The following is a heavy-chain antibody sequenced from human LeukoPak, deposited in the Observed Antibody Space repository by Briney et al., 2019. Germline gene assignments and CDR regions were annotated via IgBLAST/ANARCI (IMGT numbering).Heavy chain of an antibody. V-gene: IGHV5-51*01. CDR2: IYPGDSDT. D-gene: IGHD3-10*01. CDR3: AKLDSVLLWFGEGTN. Sequence: KVGESLKISCKGSGYSFTSYWIGWVRQMPGKGLEWMGIIYPGDSDTRYSPSFQGQVTISADKSISTAYLQWSSLKASDTAMYYCAKLDSVLLWFGEGTNWGQGTLVTVSS. J-gene: IGHJ4*02. CDR1: GYSFTSYW.